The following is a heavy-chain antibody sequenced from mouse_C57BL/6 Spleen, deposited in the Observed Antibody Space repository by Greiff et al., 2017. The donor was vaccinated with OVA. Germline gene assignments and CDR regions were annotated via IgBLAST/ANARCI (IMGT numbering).Heavy chain of an antibody. D-gene: IGHD1-1*01. CDR3: ARRTVVATDYAMDY. Sequence: VQLQQSGPELVKPGASVKISCKASGYSFTDYNMNRVKQSNGKSLEWIGVINPNYGTTSYNQKFKGKATLTVDQSSSTAYMQLNSLTSEDSAVYYCARRTVVATDYAMDYWGQGTSVTVSS. V-gene: IGHV1-39*01. CDR1: GYSFTDYN. CDR2: INPNYGTT. J-gene: IGHJ4*01.